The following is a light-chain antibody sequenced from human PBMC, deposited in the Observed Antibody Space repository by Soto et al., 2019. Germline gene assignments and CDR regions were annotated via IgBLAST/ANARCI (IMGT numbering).Light chain of an antibody. V-gene: IGKV1-5*03. CDR1: QGISNW. J-gene: IGKJ1*01. Sequence: DLQMTQSPSTLSASVGDRVTITCRASQGISNWLAWYQQKPGKAPKLLIYEASTLHSGVPSRFSGGGSGTDFTLSISSLQPDDFATYYCQHYNNYPWTFGQGTRVEVK. CDR3: QHYNNYPWT. CDR2: EAS.